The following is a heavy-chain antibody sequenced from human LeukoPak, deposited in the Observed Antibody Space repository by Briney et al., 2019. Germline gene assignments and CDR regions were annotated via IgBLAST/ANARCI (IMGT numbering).Heavy chain of an antibody. CDR3: ARIGYNWNLWFDF. V-gene: IGHV4-38-2*02. Sequence: PSETLSLTCTVSGYSISSGHYWGWIRQPPGKGLEWIGSIYHSGSTYYNPSLKSRVTISVDTSKNQFSLKLSSVTAADTAVYYCARIGYNWNLWFDFWGQGTTVTVSS. J-gene: IGHJ3*01. CDR1: GYSISSGHY. CDR2: IYHSGST. D-gene: IGHD1-7*01.